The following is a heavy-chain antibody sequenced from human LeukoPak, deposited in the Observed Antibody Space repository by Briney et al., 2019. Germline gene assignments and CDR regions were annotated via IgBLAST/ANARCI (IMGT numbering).Heavy chain of an antibody. J-gene: IGHJ4*02. D-gene: IGHD5-24*01. CDR2: ISGSGDFT. Sequence: GGSLRLSCAASGFTFRSYAMSWVRQAPGKGLEWGSAISGSGDFTYYADSVKGRFTISRDKAKNTVYLQMSSLRAEDTAVYYCAKDGARDGYNYPDYWGQGTLVTVSS. CDR1: GFTFRSYA. CDR3: AKDGARDGYNYPDY. V-gene: IGHV3-23*01.